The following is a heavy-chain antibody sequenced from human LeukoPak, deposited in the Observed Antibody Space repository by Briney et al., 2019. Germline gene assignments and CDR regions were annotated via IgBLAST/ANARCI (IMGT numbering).Heavy chain of an antibody. Sequence: GGSLRLSCAASGFTFSSYAMSWVRQAPGLGLVWVSGISGSSAGTYYADSVEGRFTISRDNSKNTLYLQMNSLRAEDTAIYYCAKVPHHITYYYDSSGYVFDYWGQGTLVTVSS. D-gene: IGHD3-22*01. CDR3: AKVPHHITYYYDSSGYVFDY. CDR2: ISGSSAGT. CDR1: GFTFSSYA. J-gene: IGHJ4*02. V-gene: IGHV3-23*01.